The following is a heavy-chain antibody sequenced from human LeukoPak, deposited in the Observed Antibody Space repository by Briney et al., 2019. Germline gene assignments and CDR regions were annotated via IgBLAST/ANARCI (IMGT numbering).Heavy chain of an antibody. CDR3: AREGGSSGWYDAFHI. CDR2: INPNSGGT. Sequence: ASVKVSCKASGYTLTGYYMHWVRQAPGQGLEWMGWINPNSGGTNYAQKFQGRVTVTRDTSISTAYMELSRLRSDDTAVHYCAREGGSSGWYDAFHIWGQGTMVTVSS. D-gene: IGHD6-19*01. V-gene: IGHV1-2*02. CDR1: GYTLTGYY. J-gene: IGHJ3*02.